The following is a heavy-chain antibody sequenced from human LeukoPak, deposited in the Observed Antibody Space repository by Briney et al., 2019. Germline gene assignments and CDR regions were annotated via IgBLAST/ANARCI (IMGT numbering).Heavy chain of an antibody. CDR3: AKSREAARYYFDY. CDR2: ISGSGDNT. CDR1: GFTFGDYA. Sequence: GGSLRLSCTASGFTFGDYAMSWVRQAPGKGLEWVSTISGSGDNTYYADSVKGRFTISRDNSKTTLYLQMNSLTAEDTAVYHCAKSREAARYYFDYWGQGTLVTVSS. D-gene: IGHD5-24*01. V-gene: IGHV3-23*01. J-gene: IGHJ4*02.